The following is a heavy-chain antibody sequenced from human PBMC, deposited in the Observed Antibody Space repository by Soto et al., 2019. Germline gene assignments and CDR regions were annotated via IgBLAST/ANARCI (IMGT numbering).Heavy chain of an antibody. J-gene: IGHJ3*02. Sequence: QLHLVQSGAVVKKPGASVTVSCSASGYPVTAYYMHWVRQAPGRGLEWMGGINPATGAAKYTQTCRGRVTMTRDTARSTAFMELSGLTSEDPAVFYCARGGGVGVAASAAFDMWGQGTLVTVSS. CDR3: ARGGGVGVAASAAFDM. CDR1: GYPVTAYY. V-gene: IGHV1-2*02. D-gene: IGHD3-3*01. CDR2: INPATGAA.